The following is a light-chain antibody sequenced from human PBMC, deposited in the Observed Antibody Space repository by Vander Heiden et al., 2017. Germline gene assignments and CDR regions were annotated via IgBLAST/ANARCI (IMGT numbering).Light chain of an antibody. CDR2: GAS. J-gene: IGKJ1*01. V-gene: IGKV1-12*01. CDR3: QQGENFPWA. CDR1: QRISW. Sequence: DFQATQSPSSVSASVRDRVTITCLASQRISWLAWYQQKPGKAPKLLVYGASSLQSGVPSRFSGSGSGTHFTLTISSLQPEDVATYYCQQGENFPWAFGQGTKVEVK.